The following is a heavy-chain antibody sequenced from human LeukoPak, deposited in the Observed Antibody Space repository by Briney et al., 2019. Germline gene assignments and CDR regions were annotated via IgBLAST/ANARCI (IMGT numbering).Heavy chain of an antibody. CDR2: IYYSGST. J-gene: IGHJ4*02. V-gene: IGHV4-34*01. Sequence: PSETLSLTCAVYGGSFSGYYWSWIRQPPGKGLEWIGSIYYSGSTYYNPSLKSRVTISVDTSKNQFSLKLSSVTAADTAVYYCARLSTGIVGASSQLVHPNFDYWGQGTLVTVSS. D-gene: IGHD1-26*01. CDR3: ARLSTGIVGASSQLVHPNFDY. CDR1: GGSFSGYY.